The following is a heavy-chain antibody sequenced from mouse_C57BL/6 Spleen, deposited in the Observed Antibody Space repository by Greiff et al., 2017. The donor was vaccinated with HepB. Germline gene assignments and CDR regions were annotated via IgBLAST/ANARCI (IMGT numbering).Heavy chain of an antibody. J-gene: IGHJ1*03. CDR2: ISDGGSYT. V-gene: IGHV5-4*01. CDR1: GFTFSSYA. Sequence: EVQVVESGGGLVKPGGSLKLSCAASGFTFSSYAMSWVRQTPEKRLEWVATISDGGSYTYYPDNVKGRFTISRDNAKNNLYLQMSHLKSEDTAMYYCARDPGWYFDVWGTGTTVTVSS. CDR3: ARDPGWYFDV.